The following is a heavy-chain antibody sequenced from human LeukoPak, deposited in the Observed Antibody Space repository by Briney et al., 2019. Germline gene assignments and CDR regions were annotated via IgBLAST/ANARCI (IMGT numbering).Heavy chain of an antibody. CDR1: GFTFSSYG. D-gene: IGHD3-16*01. V-gene: IGHV3-23*01. Sequence: GGSLRLSCAASGFTFSSYGMSWVRQAPGKGLEWVSAISGSGGSTYYADSVKGRFTISRDNSKNTLYLQMNSLRAEDTAVYYCAGGGLRSYYYYYYMDVWGKGTTVTISS. CDR2: ISGSGGST. J-gene: IGHJ6*03. CDR3: AGGGLRSYYYYYYMDV.